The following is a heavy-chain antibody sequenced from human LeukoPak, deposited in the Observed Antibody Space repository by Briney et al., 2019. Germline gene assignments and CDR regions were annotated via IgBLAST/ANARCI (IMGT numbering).Heavy chain of an antibody. Sequence: SQTLSLTCAISGDSVSSNSAAWNWIRQSPSRGLEWLGRTYYRSKWYNDYAVSVKSRITINPDTSKNQFSLQLNSATPEDTAVYYCARDGPELRFLETSYYYYYGMDVWGQGTTVTVSS. D-gene: IGHD3-3*01. CDR1: GDSVSSNSAA. CDR3: ARDGPELRFLETSYYYYYGMDV. CDR2: TYYRSKWYN. J-gene: IGHJ6*02. V-gene: IGHV6-1*01.